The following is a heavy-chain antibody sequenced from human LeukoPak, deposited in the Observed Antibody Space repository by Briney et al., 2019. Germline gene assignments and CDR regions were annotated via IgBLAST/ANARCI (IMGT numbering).Heavy chain of an antibody. CDR3: ARDPLRYYYDSSGYYYY. J-gene: IGHJ4*02. CDR2: ISAYNGNT. D-gene: IGHD3-22*01. Sequence: ASVKVSCKASGYTFTGYYMHWVRQAPGQGLEWMGWISAYNGNTNYAQKLQGRVTMTTDTSTSTAYMELRSLRSDDTAVYYCARDPLRYYYDSSGYYYYWGQGTLVTVSS. V-gene: IGHV1-18*04. CDR1: GYTFTGYY.